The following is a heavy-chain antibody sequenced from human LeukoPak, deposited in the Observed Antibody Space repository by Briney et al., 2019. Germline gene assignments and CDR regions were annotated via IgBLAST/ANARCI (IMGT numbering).Heavy chain of an antibody. J-gene: IGHJ4*02. V-gene: IGHV3-23*01. Sequence: GGSLRLSCAASGFTFSSYAMGWVRQAPGKGLEWVSDISVSGDRIYYADSVKGRVTTSRDNSKNTLFLQMNSLRAEDTAVYYCAKEGRSSWYFHEVDYWGQGTLVTVSS. CDR2: ISVSGDRI. CDR3: AKEGRSSWYFHEVDY. CDR1: GFTFSSYA. D-gene: IGHD6-13*01.